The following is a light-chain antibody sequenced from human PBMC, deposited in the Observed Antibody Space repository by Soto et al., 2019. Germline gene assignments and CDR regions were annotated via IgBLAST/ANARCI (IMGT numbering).Light chain of an antibody. Sequence: EIVLTQSPGTLSLSPGERATLSCRASQSVSSNYLAWYQQKPGQAPRPLIYGASSRATGIPDRFSGSGAGTDFTLTISRLEPEDFAVYYCQQYGSSPPTLGPGTKVDIK. CDR3: QQYGSSPPT. CDR2: GAS. V-gene: IGKV3-20*01. CDR1: QSVSSNY. J-gene: IGKJ1*01.